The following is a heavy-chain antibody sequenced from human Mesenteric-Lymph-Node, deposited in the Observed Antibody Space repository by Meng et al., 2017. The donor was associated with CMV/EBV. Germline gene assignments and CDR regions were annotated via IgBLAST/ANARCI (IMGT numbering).Heavy chain of an antibody. J-gene: IGHJ5*02. D-gene: IGHD3-16*01. CDR3: ARGGLRRNWFDP. V-gene: IGHV4-34*01. Sequence: GSLRLSCAVYGGSFSGFYWSWIRQPPGKGLEWIGEINHAGSTNYNPSLKSRVTISVDTSKNQFSLKLSSVTAADTAVYYCARGGLRRNWFDPWGQGTLVTVSS. CDR1: GGSFSGFY. CDR2: INHAGST.